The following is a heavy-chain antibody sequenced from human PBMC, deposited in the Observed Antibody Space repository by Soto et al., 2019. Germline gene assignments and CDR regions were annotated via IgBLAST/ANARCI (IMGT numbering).Heavy chain of an antibody. CDR2: IKDDGSAK. CDR1: GFSFSRYW. D-gene: IGHD4-17*01. V-gene: IGHV3-7*05. Sequence: EAQLVESGGGLVQPGGSLRLSCAASGFSFSRYWMTWVRQAPGKGLEWVANIKDDGSAKYYVDSVRGRFTISRDNAKNSLFLQMNSLRAEDTAVYYCVSPPYSGGNTFLTRWGQGTLVTVSS. J-gene: IGHJ4*02. CDR3: VSPPYSGGNTFLTR.